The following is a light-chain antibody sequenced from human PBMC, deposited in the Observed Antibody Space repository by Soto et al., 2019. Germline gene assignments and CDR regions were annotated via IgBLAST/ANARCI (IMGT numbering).Light chain of an antibody. Sequence: QSALTQPFSASGSPGQSVSISCTGTSSDVGEYDYVSWYQQHPGKAPKLMIYEVTKRPSGVPDRFSGSKSGNTASLTVSGLQAEDEADYYCSSYTGTSVVFGGGTKVTVL. J-gene: IGLJ2*01. CDR3: SSYTGTSVV. CDR1: SSDVGEYDY. CDR2: EVT. V-gene: IGLV2-8*01.